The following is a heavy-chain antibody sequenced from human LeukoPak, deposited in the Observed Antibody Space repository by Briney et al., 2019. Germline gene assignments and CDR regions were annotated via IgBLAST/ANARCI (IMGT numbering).Heavy chain of an antibody. Sequence: ASVKVSCKASGYTFTRHYMHWVRQAPGQGLEWMGLINPTGDVTRYARKFQGRVTMTRDTSTSTDYMELRSLRSEDTAIYYCARDPTGYSSSFGARSYYYYYYMDVWGKGTTVTVSS. CDR3: ARDPTGYSSSFGARSYYYYYYMDV. CDR2: INPTGDVT. J-gene: IGHJ6*03. D-gene: IGHD6-6*01. CDR1: GYTFTRHY. V-gene: IGHV1-46*01.